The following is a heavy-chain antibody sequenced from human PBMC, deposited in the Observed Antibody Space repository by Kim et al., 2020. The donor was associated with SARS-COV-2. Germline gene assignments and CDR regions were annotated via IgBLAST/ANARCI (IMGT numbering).Heavy chain of an antibody. Sequence: SVKVSCKASGGTFSSYAISWVRQAPGQGLEWMGGIIPIFGTANYAQKFQGRVTITADESTSTAYMELSSLRSEDTAVYYCARGEDIVVVTAILYYYYGMDVWGQGTTVTVSS. V-gene: IGHV1-69*13. CDR1: GGTFSSYA. D-gene: IGHD2-21*02. J-gene: IGHJ6*02. CDR3: ARGEDIVVVTAILYYYYGMDV. CDR2: IIPIFGTA.